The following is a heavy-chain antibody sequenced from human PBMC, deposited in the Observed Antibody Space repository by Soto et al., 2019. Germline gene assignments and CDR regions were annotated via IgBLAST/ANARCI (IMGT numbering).Heavy chain of an antibody. V-gene: IGHV4-31*03. CDR3: ARGGVVEYYYDSSGYYPFFDY. D-gene: IGHD3-22*01. CDR2: IYYSGST. J-gene: IGHJ4*02. CDR1: GGSISSGGYY. Sequence: PSETLYLTCTVSGGSISSGGYYWSWIRQHPGKGLEWIGYIYYSGSTYYNPSLKSRVTISVDTSKNQFSLKLSSVTAADTAVYYCARGGVVEYYYDSSGYYPFFDYWGQGTLVTVSS.